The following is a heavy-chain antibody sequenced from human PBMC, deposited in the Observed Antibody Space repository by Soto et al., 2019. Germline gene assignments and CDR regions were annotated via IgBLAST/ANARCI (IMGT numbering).Heavy chain of an antibody. Sequence: SETLSLTCTASGGSVSSGSYYWSWIRQPPGKGLEWIGYIYYSGSTNYNPSLKSRVTISVDTSKNQFSLKLSSVTAADTAVYYCARAPRLGYYDSSGYYNYYYGMDVWGQGTTVTVSS. CDR2: IYYSGST. D-gene: IGHD3-22*01. V-gene: IGHV4-61*01. CDR1: GGSVSSGSYY. CDR3: ARAPRLGYYDSSGYYNYYYGMDV. J-gene: IGHJ6*02.